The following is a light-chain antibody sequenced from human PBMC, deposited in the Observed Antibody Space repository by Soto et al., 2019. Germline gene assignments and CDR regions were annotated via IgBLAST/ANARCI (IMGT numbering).Light chain of an antibody. CDR3: RSYTSSSTLVV. CDR1: SSDVGGYNL. Sequence: QSVLTQPASVSGSPGQSIAISCTGTSSDVGGYNLVSWYQEHPGKAPKLMIYDVSYRPSGVSDRFSGSKSGNTASLTISGLQAEDEADYYCRSYTSSSTLVVFGGGTKLTVL. J-gene: IGLJ2*01. V-gene: IGLV2-14*01. CDR2: DVS.